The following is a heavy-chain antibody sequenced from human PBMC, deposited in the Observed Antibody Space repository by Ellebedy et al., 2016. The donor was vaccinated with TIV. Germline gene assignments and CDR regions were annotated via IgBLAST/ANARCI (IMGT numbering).Heavy chain of an antibody. V-gene: IGHV1-2*02. CDR3: ARIYCSSTSCPRT. D-gene: IGHD2-2*01. CDR2: INPNSGGT. J-gene: IGHJ4*02. Sequence: ASVKVSCXASGYTFTGYYMHWVRQAPGQGLEWMGWINPNSGGTNYAQKFQGRVTMTRDTSISTAYMELSRLRSDDTAVYYCARIYCSSTSCPRTWGQGTLVTVSS. CDR1: GYTFTGYY.